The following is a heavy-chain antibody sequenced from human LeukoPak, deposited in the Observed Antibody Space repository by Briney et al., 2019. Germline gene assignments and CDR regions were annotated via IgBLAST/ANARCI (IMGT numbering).Heavy chain of an antibody. J-gene: IGHJ4*02. Sequence: PSETLSLTCTVSGGSISSSSYYWGWLRQPPGKGLEWIGSIYYSGSTYYNPSLKSRVTISVDTSKNQFSLKLSSVTAADTAVYYCARLRIVEPAYSGSYRYAYYFDYWGQGTLVTVSS. D-gene: IGHD1-26*01. CDR3: ARLRIVEPAYSGSYRYAYYFDY. V-gene: IGHV4-39*01. CDR2: IYYSGST. CDR1: GGSISSSSYY.